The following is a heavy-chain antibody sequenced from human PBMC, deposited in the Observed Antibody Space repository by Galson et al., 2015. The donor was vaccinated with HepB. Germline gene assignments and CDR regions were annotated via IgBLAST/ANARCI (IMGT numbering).Heavy chain of an antibody. V-gene: IGHV3-23*01. J-gene: IGHJ5*02. Sequence: LRLSCAASGFTFSSYAMSWVRQAPGKGLEWVSAISGSGGSTYYADSVKGRFTISRDNSKNTLYLQMNSLRAEDTAVYYCAKEGRITIFGVVPGWFDPWGQGTLVTVSS. CDR2: ISGSGGST. D-gene: IGHD3-3*01. CDR3: AKEGRITIFGVVPGWFDP. CDR1: GFTFSSYA.